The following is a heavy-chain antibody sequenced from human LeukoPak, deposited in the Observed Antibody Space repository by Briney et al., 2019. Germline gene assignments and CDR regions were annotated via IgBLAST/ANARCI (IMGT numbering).Heavy chain of an antibody. CDR2: IYHSGST. V-gene: IGHV4-39*07. CDR1: GGSISRSSYY. Sequence: SETLSLTCTVSGGSISRSSYYWGWIRQPPGKVLEWIGRIYHSGSTYYNPSLKSRVTISVDTSKNQFSLKLSSVTAADTAVYYCARVDVWGSSTSDYFDYWGQGTLVTVSS. J-gene: IGHJ4*02. D-gene: IGHD3-16*01. CDR3: ARVDVWGSSTSDYFDY.